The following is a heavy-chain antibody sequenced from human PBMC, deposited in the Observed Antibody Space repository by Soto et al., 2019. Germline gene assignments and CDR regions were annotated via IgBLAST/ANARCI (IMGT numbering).Heavy chain of an antibody. CDR3: ARIAVVPSALDP. CDR2: VYHSGSA. V-gene: IGHV4-4*02. CDR1: GVSISSSHW. Sequence: PSETLSLTCDGSGVSISSSHWWCWLRQPPGKGLEWIGEVYHSGSANYNPSLKSRVSMSVDKSKNQFSLRLSSVTAADTALYYCARIAVVPSALDPWGQGTRVTVSS. J-gene: IGHJ5*02. D-gene: IGHD2-2*01.